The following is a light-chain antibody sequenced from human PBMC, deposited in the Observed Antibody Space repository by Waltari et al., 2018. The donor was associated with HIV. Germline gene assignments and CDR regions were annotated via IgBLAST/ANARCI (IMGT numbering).Light chain of an antibody. V-gene: IGKV1-5*03. CDR2: LAS. CDR1: QNIGNF. CDR3: QQFETYYG. Sequence: DIRMTQSPSTLSASIGDRVTITCRASQNIGNFLAWYQQKPGNAPKLLISLASSLERGVPGRFSGSGSGSDFTLTISGLQYEDFATYYCQQFETYYGFGQGTRLE. J-gene: IGKJ2*01.